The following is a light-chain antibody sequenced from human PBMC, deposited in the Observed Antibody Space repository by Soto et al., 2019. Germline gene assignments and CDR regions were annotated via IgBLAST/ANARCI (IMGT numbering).Light chain of an antibody. CDR1: QSVSNN. CDR2: GAS. Sequence: EIVMTQSPATLSVSPGERVTLSCRASQSVSNNLAWYQQKPGQAPRLLIYGASTRATGVPARFSGSGSGTEFTLTIDSLQSEDFAVYYCQQSSDWPAITFGQGKRLEIK. J-gene: IGKJ5*01. V-gene: IGKV3-15*01. CDR3: QQSSDWPAIT.